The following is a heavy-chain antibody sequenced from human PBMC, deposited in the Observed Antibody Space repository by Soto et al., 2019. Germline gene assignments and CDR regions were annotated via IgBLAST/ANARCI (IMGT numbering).Heavy chain of an antibody. D-gene: IGHD2-15*01. CDR1: NDPISSYY. CDR2: IYYSGST. V-gene: IGHV4-59*08. J-gene: IGHJ6*03. Sequence: SETLSLTCTVSNDPISSYYWSWIRQPPGKGLEWIGYIYYSGSTMYNPSLKSRVTISVDTSKNQFSLNLNSVTAADTAVYYCARTRAQNGSGGLCYYYYYWAVWGKGTTVPVPS. CDR3: ARTRAQNGSGGLCYYYYYWAV.